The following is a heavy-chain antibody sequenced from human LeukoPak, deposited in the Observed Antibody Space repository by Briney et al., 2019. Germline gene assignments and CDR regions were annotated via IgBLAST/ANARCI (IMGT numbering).Heavy chain of an antibody. CDR2: IRQDGSEK. J-gene: IGHJ4*02. CDR1: GFTFSSYW. D-gene: IGHD4-17*01. Sequence: PGGSLRLSCAASGFTFSSYWMSWVRQAPGKGLEWVANIRQDGSEKYYVDSVKGRFTISRDNAKNSLYLQMNSLRAEDTAVYYCARSARRYYFDYWGQGTLVTVSS. V-gene: IGHV3-7*01. CDR3: ARSARRYYFDY.